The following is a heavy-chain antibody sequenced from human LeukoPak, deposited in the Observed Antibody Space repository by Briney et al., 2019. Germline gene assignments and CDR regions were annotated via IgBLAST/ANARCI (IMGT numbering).Heavy chain of an antibody. CDR2: IYYSGST. CDR1: GGSISSSSYY. J-gene: IGHJ4*02. CDR3: ASTVMVRGVTNDY. Sequence: SETLSLTCTVSGGSISSSSYYWGWIRQPPGKGLEWIGSIYYSGSTYYNPSLKSRVTISVDTSKNQFSLKLSSVTAADTAVYYCASTVMVRGVTNDYWGQGTLVTVSS. V-gene: IGHV4-39*07. D-gene: IGHD3-10*01.